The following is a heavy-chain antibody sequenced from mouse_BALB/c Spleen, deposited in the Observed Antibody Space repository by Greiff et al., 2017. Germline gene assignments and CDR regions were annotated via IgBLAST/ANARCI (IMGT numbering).Heavy chain of an antibody. V-gene: IGHV5-9-4*01. CDR3: ARDTDYYAMDY. Sequence: EVQLVESGGGLVKPGGSLKLSCAASGFTFSSYAMSWVRQSPEKRLEWVAEISSGGSYTYYPDTVTGRFTISRDNAKNTLYLEMSSLRSEDTAMYYCARDTDYYAMDYWGQGTSVTVSS. CDR1: GFTFSSYA. CDR2: ISSGGSYT. J-gene: IGHJ4*01.